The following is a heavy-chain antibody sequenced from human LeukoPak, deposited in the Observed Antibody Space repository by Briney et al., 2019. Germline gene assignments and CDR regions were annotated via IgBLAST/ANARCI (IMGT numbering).Heavy chain of an antibody. J-gene: IGHJ6*02. CDR1: GFTFSNYW. Sequence: GGSLRLSCAASGFTFSNYWMSWVRQAPGKGLEWVANIRQDGSEKYYVDSMRGRFTISRDNAKNSLYLQMSSLRAEDTAVYYCARLRTLRGYSYGYAYYYGMDVWGQGTTVTVSS. D-gene: IGHD5-18*01. V-gene: IGHV3-7*01. CDR3: ARLRTLRGYSYGYAYYYGMDV. CDR2: IRQDGSEK.